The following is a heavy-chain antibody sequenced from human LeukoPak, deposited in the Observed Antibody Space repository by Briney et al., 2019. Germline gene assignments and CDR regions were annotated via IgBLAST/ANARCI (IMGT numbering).Heavy chain of an antibody. CDR1: AGSISSGGYY. CDR2: IYYSGST. CDR3: AREGGYDILTGYPPYYYYGMDV. Sequence: ASETLSLTCTVSAGSISSGGYYWSWIRQHPGKGLEWIGYIYYSGSTYYNPSLKSRVTISVDTSKNQFSLKLSSVTAADTAVYYCAREGGYDILTGYPPYYYYGMDVWGQGTTVTVSS. V-gene: IGHV4-31*03. J-gene: IGHJ6*02. D-gene: IGHD3-9*01.